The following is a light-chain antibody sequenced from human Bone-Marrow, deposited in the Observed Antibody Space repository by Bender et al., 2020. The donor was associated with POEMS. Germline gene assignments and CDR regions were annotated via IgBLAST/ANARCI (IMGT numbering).Light chain of an antibody. V-gene: IGLV1-44*01. CDR1: SSNIGAHA. CDR2: SSH. Sequence: QSVLTQPPSASGTPGQRVTISCSGGSSNIGAHAVNWYQHLPGTAPKLLIYSSHRRPSGVSDRFSGSKSGTRASLTISGLQSEDEADYYCCSYVNGNTWLFGGGTRLTVV. CDR3: CSYVNGNTWL. J-gene: IGLJ3*02.